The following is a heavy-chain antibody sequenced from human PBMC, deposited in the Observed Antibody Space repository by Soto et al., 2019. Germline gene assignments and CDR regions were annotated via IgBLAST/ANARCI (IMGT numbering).Heavy chain of an antibody. V-gene: IGHV3-23*01. CDR2: ISGSGGST. D-gene: IGHD6-19*01. Sequence: HPGGSLRLSCAASGFTFSSYAMSWGRQAPGKGLEWVSAISGSGGSTYYADSVKGRFTISGDNSKNTLYLQMNSLRAEDTAVYYCAKGGSRDTSSGWSPAAYYYYGMDVWGQGTTVTVSS. J-gene: IGHJ6*02. CDR1: GFTFSSYA. CDR3: AKGGSRDTSSGWSPAAYYYYGMDV.